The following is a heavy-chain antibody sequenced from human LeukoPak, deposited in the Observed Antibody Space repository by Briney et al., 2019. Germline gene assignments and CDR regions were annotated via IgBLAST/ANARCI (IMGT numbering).Heavy chain of an antibody. CDR3: ARELDTAMVGPDY. CDR2: IYYSGST. CDR1: GGSISSSSYY. D-gene: IGHD5-18*01. V-gene: IGHV4-39*01. Sequence: SETLSLTCTVSGGSISSSSYYWGWIRQPPGKGLEWIGSIYYSGSTHYNPSLKSRVTISVDTSKNQFSLKLSSVTAADTAVYYCARELDTAMVGPDYWGQGTLVTVSS. J-gene: IGHJ4*02.